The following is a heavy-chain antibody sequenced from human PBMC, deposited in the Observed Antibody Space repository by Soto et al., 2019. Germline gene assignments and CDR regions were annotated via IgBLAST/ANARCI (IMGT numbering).Heavy chain of an antibody. Sequence: ASVKVSCKASGYTFTSYYMHWVRQAPGQGLEWMGIINPSGGSTSYAQKFQGRVTMTRDTSTSTVYMELSSLRSEDTAVYYCARDPGDIVATAYYYYGMDVWGQGTTVTVSS. J-gene: IGHJ6*02. D-gene: IGHD5-12*01. CDR1: GYTFTSYY. CDR2: INPSGGST. CDR3: ARDPGDIVATAYYYYGMDV. V-gene: IGHV1-46*01.